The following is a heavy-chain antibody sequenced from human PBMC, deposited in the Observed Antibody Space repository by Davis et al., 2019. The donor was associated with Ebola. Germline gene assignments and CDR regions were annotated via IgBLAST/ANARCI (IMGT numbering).Heavy chain of an antibody. V-gene: IGHV1-58*01. J-gene: IGHJ4*02. Sequence: SVKVSCKASGFTFTSSAVQWVRQARGQRLEWIGWIVVGSGNTNYAQKFQERVTITRDMSTSTAYMELSSLRSEDTAVYYCARGPPLEWLLVCYFDYWGQGTLVTVSS. CDR3: ARGPPLEWLLVCYFDY. D-gene: IGHD3-3*01. CDR2: IVVGSGNT. CDR1: GFTFTSSA.